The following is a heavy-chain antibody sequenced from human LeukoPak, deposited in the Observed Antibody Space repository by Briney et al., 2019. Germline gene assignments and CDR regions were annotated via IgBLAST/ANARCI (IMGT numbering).Heavy chain of an antibody. CDR1: GFSFRSYA. V-gene: IGHV3-30*04. CDR2: IANDGRDK. D-gene: IGHD6-13*01. Sequence: GGSLRLSCADSGFSFRSYAMHWVRQAPGKGLEWASVIANDGRDKKYADSVRGRFTISRDNSKNTVYLQMDSLRVEDMAVYYCAKDSKITSADYYFDYWGLGTLVTVSS. CDR3: AKDSKITSADYYFDY. J-gene: IGHJ4*02.